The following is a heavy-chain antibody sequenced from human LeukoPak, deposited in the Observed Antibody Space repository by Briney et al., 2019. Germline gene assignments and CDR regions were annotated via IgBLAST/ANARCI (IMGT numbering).Heavy chain of an antibody. J-gene: IGHJ5*02. CDR3: ARGDHFNWFDP. V-gene: IGHV1-2*02. CDR1: GYTFTGYY. CDR2: INPNSGGT. Sequence: GASVKVSCKSSGYTFTGYYMHWVRQAPGQGLEWMGWINPNSGGTNYAQEFQGRVTMTRDTSISTAYMELSRLRSDDTAVYYCARGDHFNWFDPWGQGTLVTVSS. D-gene: IGHD5-24*01.